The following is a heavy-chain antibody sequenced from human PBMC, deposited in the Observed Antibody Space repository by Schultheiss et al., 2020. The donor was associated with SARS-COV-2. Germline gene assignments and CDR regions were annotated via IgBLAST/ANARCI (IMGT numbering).Heavy chain of an antibody. CDR2: IYYSGST. D-gene: IGHD2-2*01. CDR1: SGSISSSSYY. J-gene: IGHJ5*02. CDR3: ARQHCSSTSCYLGGNWFDP. Sequence: SETLSLTCTVSSGSISSSSYYWGWIRQPPGKGLEWIGSIYYSGSTYYNPSLKSRVTISVDTSKNQFSLKLSSVTAADTAVYYCARQHCSSTSCYLGGNWFDPWGQGTLVTVSS. V-gene: IGHV4-39*01.